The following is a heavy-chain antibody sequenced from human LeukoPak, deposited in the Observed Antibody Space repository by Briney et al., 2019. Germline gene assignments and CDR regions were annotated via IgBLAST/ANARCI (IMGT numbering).Heavy chain of an antibody. CDR1: GYTFTGYC. CDR2: INPNSGGT. CDR3: AREVPDSSYYDFWSGYPGGYFDY. J-gene: IGHJ4*02. Sequence: ASVKVSCKASGYTFTGYCMHWVLQAPGQGLEWMGWINPNSGGTNYAQKFQGRVTMTRDTSISIAYMELSRLRSDDTAVYYCAREVPDSSYYDFWSGYPGGYFDYWGQGTLVTVSS. D-gene: IGHD3-3*01. V-gene: IGHV1-2*02.